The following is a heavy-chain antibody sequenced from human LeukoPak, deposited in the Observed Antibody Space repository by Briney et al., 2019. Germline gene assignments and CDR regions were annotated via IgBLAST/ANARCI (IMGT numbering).Heavy chain of an antibody. CDR2: IYTSGSINY. CDR3: ASGDANTAAAFDI. CDR1: GGSISSYY. D-gene: IGHD4-17*01. J-gene: IGHJ3*02. Sequence: SDTLSLTCTVSGGSISSYYWNWIRQPAGKGLEWIGRIYTSGSINYNYNPSLKSRVTMPVDTSKNQFSLKLSSVTAADTAVYYCASGDANTAAAFDIWGQGTMVTVSS. V-gene: IGHV4-4*07.